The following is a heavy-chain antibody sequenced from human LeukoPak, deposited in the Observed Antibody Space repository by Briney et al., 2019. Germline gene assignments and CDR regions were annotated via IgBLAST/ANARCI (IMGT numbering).Heavy chain of an antibody. J-gene: IGHJ3*02. Sequence: GGSLRVSCAASGFTFSSYSMNWVRQAPGKGLEWVSSISSSSSYIYYADSVKGRFTISRDNAKNSLYLQMNSLRAEDTAVYYCARERDASDAFDIGGQGTMVTVSS. V-gene: IGHV3-21*01. CDR1: GFTFSSYS. CDR2: ISSSSSYI. CDR3: ARERDASDAFDI. D-gene: IGHD5-24*01.